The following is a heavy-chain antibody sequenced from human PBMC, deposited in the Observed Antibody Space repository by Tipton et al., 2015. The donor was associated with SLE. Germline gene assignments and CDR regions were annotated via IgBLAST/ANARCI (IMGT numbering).Heavy chain of an antibody. CDR1: GFTFSSYA. J-gene: IGHJ3*02. Sequence: SLRLSCAASGFTFSSYAMRWVRQAPGEGLEWVSAISGSGGSTYYADSVKGRFTISRDNSKNTLYLQMNSLRAEDTAVYYCAKDEAARITMVRGAKPHAFDIWGQGTMATVSS. D-gene: IGHD3-10*01. V-gene: IGHV3-23*01. CDR3: AKDEAARITMVRGAKPHAFDI. CDR2: ISGSGGST.